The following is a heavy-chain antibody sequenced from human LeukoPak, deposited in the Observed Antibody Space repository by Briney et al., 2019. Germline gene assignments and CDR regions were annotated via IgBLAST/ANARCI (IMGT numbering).Heavy chain of an antibody. CDR1: GGSISSSNW. V-gene: IGHV4-4*02. CDR2: IYHSGST. CDR3: ARGGGSYYMDV. J-gene: IGHJ6*03. Sequence: PSGTLSLTCAVSGGSISSSNWWSWVRQPPGKELEWIGEIYHSGSTNYNPSLKSRVTISVDTSKNQISLKLSSVTAADTAVYYCARGGGSYYMDVWGKGTTVTVSS. D-gene: IGHD3-3*01.